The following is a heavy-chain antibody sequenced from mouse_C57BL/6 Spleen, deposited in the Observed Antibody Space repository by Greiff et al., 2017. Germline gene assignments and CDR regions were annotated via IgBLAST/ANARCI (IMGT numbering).Heavy chain of an antibody. CDR3: TRQGYYGSSYLDY. D-gene: IGHD1-1*01. V-gene: IGHV1-15*01. CDR2: IDPETGGT. J-gene: IGHJ2*01. CDR1: GYTFTDYE. Sequence: VQLKESGAELVRPGASVTLSCKASGYTFTDYEMHWVKQTPVHGLEWIGAIDPETGGTAYNQKFKGKAILTADKSSSTAYMELRSLTSEDSAVYYCTRQGYYGSSYLDYWGQGTTLTVSS.